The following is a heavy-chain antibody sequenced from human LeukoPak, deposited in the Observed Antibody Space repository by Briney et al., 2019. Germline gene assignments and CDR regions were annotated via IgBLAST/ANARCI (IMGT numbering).Heavy chain of an antibody. D-gene: IGHD3-10*01. CDR1: GFTFSSYS. Sequence: GGSLRLSCAASGFTFSSYSMNWVRQAPGKGPEWVSYISSSSSTIYYADSVKGRFTISRDNAKDSLYLQLNSLRAEDTAVYYCARGFAMVRGAVDPWGQGTLVTVSS. J-gene: IGHJ5*02. V-gene: IGHV3-48*04. CDR3: ARGFAMVRGAVDP. CDR2: ISSSSSTI.